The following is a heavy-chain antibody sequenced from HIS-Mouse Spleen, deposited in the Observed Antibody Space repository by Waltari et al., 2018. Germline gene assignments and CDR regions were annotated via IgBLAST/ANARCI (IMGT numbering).Heavy chain of an antibody. Sequence: QLQLQESGPGLVKPSETLSLTCTVSGGSISSSSYYWGWIRQPPGKGLEWIGSIYYSGGNYYNPPLKSRVTISVDTSKNQFSLKLSSVTAADTAVYYCAREIPYSSSWYDWYFDLWGRGTLVTVSS. J-gene: IGHJ2*01. D-gene: IGHD6-13*01. CDR2: IYYSGGN. V-gene: IGHV4-39*07. CDR3: AREIPYSSSWYDWYFDL. CDR1: GGSISSSSYY.